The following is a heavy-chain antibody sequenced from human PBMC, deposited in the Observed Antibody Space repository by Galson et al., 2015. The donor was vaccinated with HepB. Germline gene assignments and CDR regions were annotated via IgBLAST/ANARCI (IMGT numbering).Heavy chain of an antibody. CDR3: ARDLSSSWYVLGDDNWFDP. CDR2: INPNSGGT. J-gene: IGHJ5*02. Sequence: SVKVSCKASGYTFTGYYMHWVRQAPGQGLEWMGWINPNSGGTNYAQKFQGRVTMTRDTSISTAYMELSRLRSDDTAVYYCARDLSSSWYVLGDDNWFDPWGQGTLVTVSS. CDR1: GYTFTGYY. D-gene: IGHD6-13*01. V-gene: IGHV1-2*02.